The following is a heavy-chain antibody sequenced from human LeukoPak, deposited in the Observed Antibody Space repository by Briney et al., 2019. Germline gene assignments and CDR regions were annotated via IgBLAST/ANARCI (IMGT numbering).Heavy chain of an antibody. Sequence: GGSLRLSCAASGFTFSDYYMNWIRQAPGKGLEWVSFISSSSSYIYYADSVKGRFTISRDNAKNSLYLQMNSLRAEDTAVYYCARDSGSSSWYGFSYFDYWGQGTLVTVSS. V-gene: IGHV3-11*06. CDR3: ARDSGSSSWYGFSYFDY. CDR1: GFTFSDYY. D-gene: IGHD6-13*01. J-gene: IGHJ4*02. CDR2: ISSSSSYI.